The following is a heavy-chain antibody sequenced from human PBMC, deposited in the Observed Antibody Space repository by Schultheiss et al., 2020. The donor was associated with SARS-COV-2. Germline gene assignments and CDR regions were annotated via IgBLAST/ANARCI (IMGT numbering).Heavy chain of an antibody. CDR1: GGSFSGYS. CDR2: IYYSGST. J-gene: IGHJ4*02. CDR3: ARVGWELLYHAYYFDY. Sequence: SQTLSLTCAVYGGSFSGYSWSWIRQHPGKGLEWIGYIYYSGSTKYNPSLKSRVTISVDTSKNQFSLKLSSVTAADTAVYYCARVGWELLYHAYYFDYWGQGTLVTVSS. V-gene: IGHV4-34*01. D-gene: IGHD1-26*01.